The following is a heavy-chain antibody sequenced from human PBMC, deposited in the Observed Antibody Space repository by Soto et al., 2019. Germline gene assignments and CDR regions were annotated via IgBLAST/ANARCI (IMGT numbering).Heavy chain of an antibody. CDR3: ARAGYYDSSGSETFDY. CDR2: ISSSGSTI. V-gene: IGHV3-48*03. Sequence: EVQLVESGGGLVQPGGSLRLSCAASGFTFSSYEMNWVRQAPGKGLEWVSYISSSGSTIYYADSVKGRFTISRDNAKNSLYLQMNSLRAEDTAVYYCARAGYYDSSGSETFDYWGQGTLVTVSS. J-gene: IGHJ4*02. D-gene: IGHD3-22*01. CDR1: GFTFSSYE.